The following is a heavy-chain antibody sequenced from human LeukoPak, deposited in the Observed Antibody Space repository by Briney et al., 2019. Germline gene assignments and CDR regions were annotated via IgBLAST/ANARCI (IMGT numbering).Heavy chain of an antibody. D-gene: IGHD6-6*01. V-gene: IGHV3-23*01. CDR3: ARGGAARPDF. J-gene: IGHJ4*02. CDR2: ISGSGGST. CDR1: GFTFSTYG. Sequence: GGSLRLSCVASGFTFSTYGMSWVRQAPGKGLEWVSAISGSGGSTYYADSVKGRFTISRDNSKNTLYLQMNSLRAEDTAVYYCARGGAARPDFWGQGTLVTVSS.